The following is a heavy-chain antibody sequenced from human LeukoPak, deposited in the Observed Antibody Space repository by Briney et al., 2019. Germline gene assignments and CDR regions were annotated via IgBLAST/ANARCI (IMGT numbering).Heavy chain of an antibody. J-gene: IGHJ4*02. CDR1: GFTFSSYA. CDR2: ISGSGGST. V-gene: IGHV3-23*01. Sequence: GGSLRLSCAASGFTFSSYAMSWVRQAPGKGLEWVSAISGSGGSTYYADSAKGRFTISRDNSKNTLYLQMNSLRAEDTAVYYCAKDQVYYDSSGYWGQGTLVTVSS. D-gene: IGHD3-22*01. CDR3: AKDQVYYDSSGY.